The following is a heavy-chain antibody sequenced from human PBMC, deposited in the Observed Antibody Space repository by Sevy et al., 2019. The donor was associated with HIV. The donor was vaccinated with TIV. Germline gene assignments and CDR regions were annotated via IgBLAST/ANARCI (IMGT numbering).Heavy chain of an antibody. CDR1: GYTFSHYA. CDR3: AKDRGRTAMIALEF. Sequence: GGSLRLSCEASGYTFSHYAMSWVRQAPGKGLEWVSAITSGGSGTYYAGSVKGRFTISRDNSKDTLYLQLHSLRPEDTDIYYCAKDRGRTAMIALEFWGQGTLVTVSS. D-gene: IGHD5-18*01. J-gene: IGHJ4*02. CDR2: ITSGGSGT. V-gene: IGHV3-23*01.